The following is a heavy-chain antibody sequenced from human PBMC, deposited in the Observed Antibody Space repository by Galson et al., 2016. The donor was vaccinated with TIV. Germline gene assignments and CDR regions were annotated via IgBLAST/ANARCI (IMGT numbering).Heavy chain of an antibody. CDR3: ARWAESGSYYDCFQQ. J-gene: IGHJ1*01. D-gene: IGHD1-26*01. CDR1: GGSISSSAYH. CDR2: IYDSGST. V-gene: IGHV4-31*03. Sequence: TLSLTCNVSGGSISSSAYHWSWIRQHPGKALEWIGNIYDSGSTYYHPSLQSRVTISVDTSQNQFSLRLSSVTAADTAVYYCARWAESGSYYDCFQQWGQGTLVTVSS.